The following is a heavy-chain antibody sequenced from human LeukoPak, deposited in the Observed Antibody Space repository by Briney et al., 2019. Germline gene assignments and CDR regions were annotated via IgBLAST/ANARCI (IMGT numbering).Heavy chain of an antibody. V-gene: IGHV4-59*01. Sequence: SETLSLTCTVSGGSISSYYWSWIRQPPGKGLEWIGYIYYSGSTNYNPSLKSRVTISVDTSKNQFSLKLSSVTAADTAVYYCARGKMHIAARPGHYYYYYMDVWGKGTTVTVSS. CDR2: IYYSGST. D-gene: IGHD6-6*01. CDR3: ARGKMHIAARPGHYYYYYMDV. J-gene: IGHJ6*03. CDR1: GGSISSYY.